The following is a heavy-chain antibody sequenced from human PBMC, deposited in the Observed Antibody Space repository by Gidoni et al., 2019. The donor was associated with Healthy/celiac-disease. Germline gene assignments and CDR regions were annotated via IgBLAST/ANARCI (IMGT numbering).Heavy chain of an antibody. CDR3: ARHSYYYDSSGYLGMVDP. CDR1: GGSISSSSYY. D-gene: IGHD3-22*01. CDR2: IYYSGST. V-gene: IGHV4-39*01. Sequence: QLQLQVSGPGLVKPSETLSLTCTVSGGSISSSSYYWGWIRQPPGKGLEWIGSIYYSGSTYYDPSLKSRVTISVDTSKNQFSLKLSSVTAADTAVYYCARHSYYYDSSGYLGMVDPWGQGTLVTVSS. J-gene: IGHJ5*02.